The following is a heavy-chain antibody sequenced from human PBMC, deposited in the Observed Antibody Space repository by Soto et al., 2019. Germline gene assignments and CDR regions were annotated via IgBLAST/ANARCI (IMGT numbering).Heavy chain of an antibody. CDR1: GFTVGSNY. V-gene: IGHV3-53*02. CDR3: ARDPPATRHGMDV. J-gene: IGHJ6*02. CDR2: IYSGGST. Sequence: EVQLVETGGGLIQPGGSLSLSCAASGFTVGSNYMSWVRQAPGKGLEWVSVIYSGGSTYYADSVRGRFTISRDNSKNTLYLQMKSLRAEDTAVYYCARDPPATRHGMDVWGQGTTVTVSS.